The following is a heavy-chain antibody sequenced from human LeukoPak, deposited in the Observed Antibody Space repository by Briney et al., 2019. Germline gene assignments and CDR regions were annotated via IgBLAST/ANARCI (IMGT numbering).Heavy chain of an antibody. D-gene: IGHD3-10*01. J-gene: IGHJ3*02. V-gene: IGHV4-34*01. CDR3: ARGPRQELLWFGDSADAFDI. Sequence: PSETLSLTCAVYGGFFSGYYWSWIRQPPGKGLEWIGEINHSGSTNYNPSLKSRVTISVDTSKNQFSLKLSSVTAADTAVYYCARGPRQELLWFGDSADAFDIWGQGTMVTVSS. CDR2: INHSGST. CDR1: GGFFSGYY.